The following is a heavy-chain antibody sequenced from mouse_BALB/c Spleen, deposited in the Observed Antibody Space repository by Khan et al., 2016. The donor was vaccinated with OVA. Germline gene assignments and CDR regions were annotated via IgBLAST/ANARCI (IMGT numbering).Heavy chain of an antibody. J-gene: IGHJ3*01. Sequence: EVELVESGGDLVKPGGSLKLSCAASGFTFSSYTMSWVRQTPEKMLEWVATITSGGSYTYYPDSVKGRFTISRDNAKNTLYLQMSSLKSEDTAMYYCTASYWGQGTLVTVSA. V-gene: IGHV5-6-4*01. CDR1: GFTFSSYT. CDR2: ITSGGSYT. CDR3: TASY.